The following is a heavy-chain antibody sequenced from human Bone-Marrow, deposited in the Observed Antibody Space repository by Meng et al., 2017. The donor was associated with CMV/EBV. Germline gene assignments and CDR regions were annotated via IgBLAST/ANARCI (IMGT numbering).Heavy chain of an antibody. J-gene: IGHJ4*02. Sequence: ASVKVSCKASGYTFSSYGISWVRQAPGQGLEWMGWISAYSGNTNYAQKLQGRVTMTTDTSTSTAYMELRSLRSDDTAVYYWARQQGLLTGYYPFDYWGQGTLVTVSS. D-gene: IGHD3-9*01. CDR1: GYTFSSYG. V-gene: IGHV1-18*01. CDR2: ISAYSGNT. CDR3: ARQQGLLTGYYPFDY.